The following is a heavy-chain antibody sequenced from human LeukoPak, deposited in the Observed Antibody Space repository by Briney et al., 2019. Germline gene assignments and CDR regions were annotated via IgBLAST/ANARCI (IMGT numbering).Heavy chain of an antibody. CDR3: ARVTGARGAFDI. D-gene: IGHD7-27*01. J-gene: IGHJ3*02. V-gene: IGHV4-30-2*01. CDR1: GGSISSGGYY. CDR2: IYHSGST. Sequence: SETLSLTCTVSGGSISSGGYYWSWIRQPPGKGLEWIGYIYHSGSTYYNPSLKSRVTISVDRSKNQFSLKLSSVTAADTAVYYCARVTGARGAFDIWGQGTMVTVSS.